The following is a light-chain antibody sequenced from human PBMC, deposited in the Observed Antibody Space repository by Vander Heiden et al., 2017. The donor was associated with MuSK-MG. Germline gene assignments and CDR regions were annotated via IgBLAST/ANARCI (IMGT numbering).Light chain of an antibody. J-gene: IGKJ1*01. CDR3: QQDDSYPRT. CDR1: WVSSCY. V-gene: IGKV1-8*01. CDR2: AAS. Sequence: IRMTHSPASFSSSTGDRVTIGCRGGWVSSCYFAWYQQKPGKAPKLLIYAASTLKSGVPSKFSGSGSGTDFTLTISCLQSEAFAPYYCQQDDSYPRTFGQGTKVEIK.